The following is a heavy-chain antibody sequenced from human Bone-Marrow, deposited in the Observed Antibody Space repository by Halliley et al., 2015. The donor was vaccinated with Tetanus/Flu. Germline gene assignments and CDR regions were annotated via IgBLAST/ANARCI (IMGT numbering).Heavy chain of an antibody. CDR3: ARQEGMVRSYSGMDV. J-gene: IGHJ6*02. V-gene: IGHV5-51*01. D-gene: IGHD2-21*01. CDR2: IYPSDSDT. Sequence: WLGIIYPSDSDTRYRPSFQGQVTISADKSTSTAYLQLSSLKASDTAIYYCARQEGMVRSYSGMDVWGQGTTVTVSS.